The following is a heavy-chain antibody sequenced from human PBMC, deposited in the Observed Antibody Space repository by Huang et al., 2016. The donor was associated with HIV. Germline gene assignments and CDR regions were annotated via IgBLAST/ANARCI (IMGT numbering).Heavy chain of an antibody. J-gene: IGHJ4*02. CDR1: GFTFSNHA. D-gene: IGHD6-25*01. CDR2: KSKKGGKT. Sequence: QVQLVESGGGVVQPERSLRLSCAASGFTFSNHAMHWVRQAPGKAVEGVAVKSKKGGKTDYTDSVKARFTISRDNSNNILYLEMKSLKADDTAVYYCARDLQGRRPLNYFDHWGQGALVIVS. CDR3: ARDLQGRRPLNYFDH. V-gene: IGHV3-30-3*01.